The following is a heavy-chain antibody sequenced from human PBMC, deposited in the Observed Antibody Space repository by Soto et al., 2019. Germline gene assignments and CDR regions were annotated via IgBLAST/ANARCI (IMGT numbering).Heavy chain of an antibody. D-gene: IGHD3-22*01. J-gene: IGHJ6*02. CDR3: AREDDLTMNSGLDV. V-gene: IGHV1-2*02. CDR1: GYTFTAHC. Sequence: QVPLVQSGAEVKKPGASVKVSCKTSGYTFTAHCIHWVRQAPGQGLEWMGWINPNSGGTTYAQKFHARVTMTRDTSISTAYMELSGLTSDDTAVYYCAREDDLTMNSGLDVWGQGTTVTVSS. CDR2: INPNSGGT.